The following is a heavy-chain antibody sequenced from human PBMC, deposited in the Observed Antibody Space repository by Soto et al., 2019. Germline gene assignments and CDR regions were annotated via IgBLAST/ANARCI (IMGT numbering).Heavy chain of an antibody. D-gene: IGHD2-2*01. CDR3: ARAGIPRNWFDP. V-gene: IGHV4-30-4*01. Sequence: SETLSLTCTVSGGSISSGDYYWSWIRQPPGKGLEWIGYIYYSGSTYYNPSLKSRVTISVDTSKNQFSLKLSSVTAADTAVYYCARAGIPRNWFDPWGQGTLVTVSS. J-gene: IGHJ5*02. CDR2: IYYSGST. CDR1: GGSISSGDYY.